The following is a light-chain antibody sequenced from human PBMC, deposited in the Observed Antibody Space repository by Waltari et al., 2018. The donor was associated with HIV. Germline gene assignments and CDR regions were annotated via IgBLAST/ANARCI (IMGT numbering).Light chain of an antibody. CDR1: SFNIGAGYD. CDR2: GNT. CDR3: QSYDRSLTGWV. V-gene: IGLV1-40*01. Sequence: QSVLTQPPSVSGAPGQRVPISCTGNSFNIGAGYDVHWYQQFPGTAPRLLIHGNTNRPSGVPDRFSGSKSDTSASLAITGLEAEDEADYYCQSYDRSLTGWVFGGGTKLTVL. J-gene: IGLJ3*02.